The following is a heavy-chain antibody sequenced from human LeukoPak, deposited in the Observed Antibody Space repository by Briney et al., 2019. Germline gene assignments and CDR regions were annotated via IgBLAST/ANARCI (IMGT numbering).Heavy chain of an antibody. CDR3: AKDLSGSGSYYPLDY. Sequence: GGSLRLSCAASGFTFSSYAMSWVRQAPGKGLEWVSAISGSGGSTYYADSVKGRFTISRDNSKNTLYLQMNSLRAEDTAVYYCAKDLSGSGSYYPLDYWGQGTLVTVSS. CDR2: ISGSGGST. D-gene: IGHD3-10*01. V-gene: IGHV3-23*01. CDR1: GFTFSSYA. J-gene: IGHJ4*02.